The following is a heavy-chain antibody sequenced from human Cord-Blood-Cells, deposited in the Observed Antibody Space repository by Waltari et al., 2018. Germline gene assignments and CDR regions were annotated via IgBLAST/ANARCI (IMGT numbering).Heavy chain of an antibody. CDR3: ARGQSLNLGRYFQH. V-gene: IGHV4-34*01. CDR2: INHSGST. CDR1: GGSFSGSY. D-gene: IGHD7-27*01. J-gene: IGHJ1*01. Sequence: QVQLQQWGAGLLKPSATLSLTCAVYGGSFSGSYWIWLRQPPGKGLEWIGEINHSGSTNYNPSLKSRVTISVDTSKNQFSLKLSSVTAADTAVYYCARGQSLNLGRYFQHWGQGTLVTVSS.